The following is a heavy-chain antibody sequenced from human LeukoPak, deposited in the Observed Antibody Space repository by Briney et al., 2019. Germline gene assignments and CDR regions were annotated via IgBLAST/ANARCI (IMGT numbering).Heavy chain of an antibody. J-gene: IGHJ4*02. CDR1: GFALSSYS. D-gene: IGHD1-20*01. CDR3: AKLPSGRITGHLFYFDY. V-gene: IGHV3-23*01. CDR2: ISGTALGSVT. Sequence: PGGSLRLSCAASGFALSSYSMTWVRQAPGKGLEWLSIISGTALGSVTYYADSVKGRFTISRDNSMKTLYLQMNNLRVEDTAVYYCAKLPSGRITGHLFYFDYWGQGTLVTVSS.